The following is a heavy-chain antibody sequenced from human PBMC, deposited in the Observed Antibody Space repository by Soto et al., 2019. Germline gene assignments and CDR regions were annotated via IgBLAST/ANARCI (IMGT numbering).Heavy chain of an antibody. CDR3: ARDLRRIPSRGMDV. CDR2: IYYSGST. D-gene: IGHD2-2*01. V-gene: IGHV4-39*02. CDR1: GGSISSSSYY. Sequence: SETLSLTCTVSGGSISSSSYYWGWIRQPPGKGLEWIGSIYYSGSTYYNPSLKSRVTISVDTSKNQFSLKLSSVTAADTAVYYCARDLRRIPSRGMDVWGQGTTVTVSS. J-gene: IGHJ6*02.